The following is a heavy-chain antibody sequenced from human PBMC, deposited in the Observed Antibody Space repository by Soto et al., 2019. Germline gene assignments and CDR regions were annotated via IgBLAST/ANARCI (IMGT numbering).Heavy chain of an antibody. D-gene: IGHD3-22*01. CDR3: ARQFDYDTSGYYYAY. J-gene: IGHJ4*02. V-gene: IGHV1-69*13. CDR2: IIPLFGTA. Sequence: SVKVSCKASGGTFSKYTIDWVRQAPGEGLEWMGGIIPLFGTANYAQKFQGRVTITADEVTSTAYMELRSLRSEDTALYYCARQFDYDTSGYYYAYWGQGTLVTVSS. CDR1: GGTFSKYT.